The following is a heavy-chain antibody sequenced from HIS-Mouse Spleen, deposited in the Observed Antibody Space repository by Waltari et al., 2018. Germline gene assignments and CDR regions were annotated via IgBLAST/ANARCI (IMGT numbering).Heavy chain of an antibody. D-gene: IGHD6-13*01. CDR2: IYYSGGT. CDR3: AREIPYSSSWYDWYFDL. CDR1: GGSISSSSYY. V-gene: IGHV4-39*07. Sequence: QLQLQESGPGLVKPSETLSLTCTVSGGSISSSSYYWGWIRQPPGKGLEWIGSIYYSGGTYYYPSLKSRVTISVGSSEIQFSLKLSSVTAADTAVYYCAREIPYSSSWYDWYFDLWGRGTLVTVSS. J-gene: IGHJ2*01.